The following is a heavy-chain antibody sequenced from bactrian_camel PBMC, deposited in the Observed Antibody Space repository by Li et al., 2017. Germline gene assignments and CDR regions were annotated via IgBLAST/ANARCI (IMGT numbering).Heavy chain of an antibody. CDR3: AAGLYLRGNRWWGAS. CDR1: GDIESSDC. CDR2: IDSDGSS. D-gene: IGHD6*01. V-gene: IGHV3S53*01. Sequence: VQLVESGGGSVQAGRSLRLSCIASGDIESSDCMGWFRQAPGKEREGVAAIDSDGSSSYADSVKGRFTISKDTVKNTLYLQMNNLKPEDTAMYYCAAGLYLRGNRWWGASWGQGTQVTVS. J-gene: IGHJ6*01.